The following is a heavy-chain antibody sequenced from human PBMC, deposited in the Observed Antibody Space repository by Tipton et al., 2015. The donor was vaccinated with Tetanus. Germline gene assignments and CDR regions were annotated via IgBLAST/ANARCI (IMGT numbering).Heavy chain of an antibody. CDR3: SRTGLYLSSEGFDI. CDR2: INPNNGGT. J-gene: IGHJ3*02. D-gene: IGHD3/OR15-3a*01. CDR1: GYTFTGYY. V-gene: IGHV1-2*02. Sequence: QLVQSGAEVKKPGASVKVSCSASGYTFTGYYLHWVRQAPGQGLEWMGWINPNNGGTHFARKFQDRVTLTTDTSISTAYMELSSLTSDDTAIYFCSRTGLYLSSEGFDIWGQGTMVIVSS.